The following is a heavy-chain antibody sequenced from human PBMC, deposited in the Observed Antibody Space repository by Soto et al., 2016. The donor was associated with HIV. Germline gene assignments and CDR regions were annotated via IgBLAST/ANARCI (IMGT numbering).Heavy chain of an antibody. D-gene: IGHD4-17*01. Sequence: EVQLVESGGGLVKPGGSLRLSCAASGFTFSTYTMNWVRQAPGKGLEWVSSISSSSSYIYYADSVKGRFTISRDNAKNSLYLQMNSLRAEDTAVYYCARAGDTDDYWGQGTLVTVSS. V-gene: IGHV3-21*01. CDR1: GFTFSTYT. CDR3: ARAGDTDDY. J-gene: IGHJ4*02. CDR2: ISSSSSYI.